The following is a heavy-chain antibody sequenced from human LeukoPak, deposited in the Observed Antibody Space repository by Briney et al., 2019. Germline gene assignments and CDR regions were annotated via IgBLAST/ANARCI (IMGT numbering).Heavy chain of an antibody. CDR1: GYTFTSYY. CDR3: AREVPSGWTDY. CDR2: INPSGGST. J-gene: IGHJ4*02. V-gene: IGHV1-46*01. Sequence: ASVKVSCKASGYTFTSYYMHWVRQAPGQGLEWMGIINPSGGSTSYAQKFQGRVTMTRDTSTSTAYMELRSLRSDDTAVYYCAREVPSGWTDYWGQGTLVTVSS. D-gene: IGHD6-19*01.